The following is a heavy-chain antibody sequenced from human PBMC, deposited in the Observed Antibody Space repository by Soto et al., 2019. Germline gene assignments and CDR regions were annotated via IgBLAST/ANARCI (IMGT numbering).Heavy chain of an antibody. CDR1: GFTFSSYA. D-gene: IGHD3-10*01. J-gene: IGHJ4*02. V-gene: IGHV3-23*01. CDR2: ISGSGGST. Sequence: PGGSLRLSCAASGFTFSSYAMSWVRQAPGKGLEWVSAISGSGGSTYYADSVKGRFTISRDNSKNMLYLQMNSLRAEDTAVYYCARDLGAFNYGSAYSDYWGQGTPVTVSS. CDR3: ARDLGAFNYGSAYSDY.